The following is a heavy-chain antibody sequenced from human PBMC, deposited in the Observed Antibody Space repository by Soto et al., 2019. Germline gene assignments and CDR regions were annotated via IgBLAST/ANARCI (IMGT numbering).Heavy chain of an antibody. D-gene: IGHD1-26*01. V-gene: IGHV1-69*13. J-gene: IGHJ6*02. Sequence: SVKVSCKASGGTFSSYAISWVRQAPGQGLEWMGGIIPIFGTANYAQKFQGRVTITADESTSTAYMELSSLRSEDTAVYYCARGSWDANYYYYGMDVWGQGTTVTVSS. CDR1: GGTFSSYA. CDR3: ARGSWDANYYYYGMDV. CDR2: IIPIFGTA.